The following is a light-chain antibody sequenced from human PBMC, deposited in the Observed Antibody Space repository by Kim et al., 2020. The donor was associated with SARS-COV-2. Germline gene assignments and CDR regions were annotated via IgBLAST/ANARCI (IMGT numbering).Light chain of an antibody. V-gene: IGKV3-20*01. J-gene: IGKJ1*01. CDR3: HQYDGSPWT. CDR2: AAS. Sequence: PEEWSSCAGQRCHRLIMNYVAWYQQRPVQGPRLLVCAASHRAPGVSDRFRGSGSRTDFTLTISGVEPEYSAVYFCHQYDGSPWTFGQGTKVDIK. CDR1: HRLIMNY.